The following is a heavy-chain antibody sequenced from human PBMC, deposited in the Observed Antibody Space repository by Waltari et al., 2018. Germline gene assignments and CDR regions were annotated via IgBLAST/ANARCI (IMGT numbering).Heavy chain of an antibody. D-gene: IGHD3-22*01. Sequence: QVQLVQSGAEVKKPGASVKVSCKVSGYTLTELSMHWVRQAPGKGLEWMGGFDPEDGETIYAQKFQGRVTMTEDTSTDTAYMELSSLRSEDTAVYYCATRGSDSSGYYYPKDPLDYWGQGTLVTVSS. CDR3: ATRGSDSSGYYYPKDPLDY. CDR2: FDPEDGET. V-gene: IGHV1-24*01. J-gene: IGHJ4*02. CDR1: GYTLTELS.